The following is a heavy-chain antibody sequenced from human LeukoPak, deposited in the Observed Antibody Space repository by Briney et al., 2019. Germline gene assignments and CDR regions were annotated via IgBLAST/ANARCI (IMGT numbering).Heavy chain of an antibody. CDR1: GYIFTGYY. CDR3: ATDLARSGSYYNAIDY. V-gene: IGHV1-2*02. Sequence: GASVKVSCKASGYIFTGYYMHWVRQAPGQGLEWMGWINPNSGDTNYAQKFQGRVTMTRDTSISTAYMELSRLRSEDTAVYYCATDLARSGSYYNAIDYWGQGTLVTVSS. CDR2: INPNSGDT. J-gene: IGHJ4*02. D-gene: IGHD3-10*01.